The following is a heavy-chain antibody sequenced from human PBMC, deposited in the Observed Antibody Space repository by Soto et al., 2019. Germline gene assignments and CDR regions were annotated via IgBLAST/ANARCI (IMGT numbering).Heavy chain of an antibody. CDR1: GYTFTGYY. D-gene: IGHD4-17*01. V-gene: IGHV1-2*02. CDR2: INPNSGGT. J-gene: IGHJ5*02. CDR3: ARLVGPGLRGRRGFDP. Sequence: QVQLVQSGAEVEKPGASVKVSCKASGYTFTGYYMHWVRQAPGQGLEWMGWINPNSGGTNYAQKFQGRVTMTRDTSISTAYMELSRLRSDDTAVYYCARLVGPGLRGRRGFDPWGQGTLVTVSS.